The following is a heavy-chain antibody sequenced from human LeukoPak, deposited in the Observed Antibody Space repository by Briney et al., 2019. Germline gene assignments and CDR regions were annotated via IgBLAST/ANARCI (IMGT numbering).Heavy chain of an antibody. J-gene: IGHJ4*02. V-gene: IGHV4-39*02. D-gene: IGHD1-26*01. CDR1: GGSISSGSYY. Sequence: PSETLSLTCTVSGGSISSGSYYWGWIRQPPGKGLEWIGSIYYSGSTFYNPSLKSRVTISVEASKNQFSLKLRSVTAADTAVYYCARDYSGSYNVDYWGQGTLVTVSS. CDR3: ARDYSGSYNVDY. CDR2: IYYSGST.